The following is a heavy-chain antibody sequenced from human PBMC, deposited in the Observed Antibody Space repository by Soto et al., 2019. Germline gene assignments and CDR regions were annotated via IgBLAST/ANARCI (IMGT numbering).Heavy chain of an antibody. CDR3: ARVAVTTYYFDT. V-gene: IGHV3-74*01. Sequence: EVQLVESGGDLVQPGGSLRLSCAASGFTFSNYWMHWVRQTPGKGLVWVSRINPDGSRTSYADSVRGRFTISRDNAKNTLYLQMNSLGADDTAVYYCARVAVTTYYFDTWGHGTLVTDSS. CDR1: GFTFSNYW. J-gene: IGHJ4*01. CDR2: INPDGSRT. D-gene: IGHD4-17*01.